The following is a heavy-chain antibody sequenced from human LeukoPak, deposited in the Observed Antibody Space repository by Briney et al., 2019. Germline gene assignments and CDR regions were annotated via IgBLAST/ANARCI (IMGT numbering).Heavy chain of an antibody. CDR1: GFTFSSYA. D-gene: IGHD3-22*01. V-gene: IGHV3-23*01. J-gene: IGHJ2*01. CDR3: AKAQRGYYDSSGYRSLLWYFDF. CDR2: ISGSGGST. Sequence: GGSLRLSCAASGFTFSSYAMSWVRQAPGKGPEWVSAISGSGGSTYYADSVKGRFTISRDNSKNTLYLQMNSLRAEDTAVYHCAKAQRGYYDSSGYRSLLWYFDFWGRGTLVTVSS.